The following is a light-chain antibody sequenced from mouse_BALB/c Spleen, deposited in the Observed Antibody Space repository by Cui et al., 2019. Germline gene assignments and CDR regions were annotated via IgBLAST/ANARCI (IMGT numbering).Light chain of an antibody. J-gene: IGKJ1*01. CDR1: SSVSY. CDR2: DTS. V-gene: IGKV4-55*01. Sequence: QIVLTQSPAIRSASRGEKVTMTCSASSSVSYMYWYQQKPGSSPRLLIYDTSNLASGVPVRFSGSGSGTSYSLTISRMEAEDAATYYCQQWSSYPRTFGGGTKLEIK. CDR3: QQWSSYPRT.